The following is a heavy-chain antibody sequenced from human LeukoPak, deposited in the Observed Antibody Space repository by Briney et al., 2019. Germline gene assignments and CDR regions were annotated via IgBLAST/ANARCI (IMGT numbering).Heavy chain of an antibody. CDR1: GFTFSSYA. J-gene: IGHJ4*02. CDR2: ISYDGSNK. V-gene: IGHV3-30-3*01. D-gene: IGHD2-15*01. Sequence: GGSLRLSCAASGFTFSSYAMHWVRQAPGKGLEWVAVISYDGSNKYYADSVKGRFTISRDNSKNTLYLQMNSLRADDTAVYYCARSQVVGAARPADYWGQGTLVTVSS. CDR3: ARSQVVGAARPADY.